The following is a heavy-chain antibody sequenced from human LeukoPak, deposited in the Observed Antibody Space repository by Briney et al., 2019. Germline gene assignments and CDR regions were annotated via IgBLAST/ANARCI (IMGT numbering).Heavy chain of an antibody. Sequence: GGSLRPSCAASGFTFSSYAMHWVRQAPGKGLEYVSAISSNGGTTYYANSVKGRFTISRDNSKNTLYLQMGSLGAEDMAVYYCARDSVRGSTSLLNWFDPWGQGTLVTVSP. CDR3: ARDSVRGSTSLLNWFDP. J-gene: IGHJ5*02. V-gene: IGHV3-64*01. CDR1: GFTFSSYA. CDR2: ISSNGGTT. D-gene: IGHD2-2*01.